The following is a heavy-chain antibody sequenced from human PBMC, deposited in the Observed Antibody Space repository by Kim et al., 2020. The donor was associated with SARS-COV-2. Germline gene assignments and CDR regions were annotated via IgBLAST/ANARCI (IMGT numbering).Heavy chain of an antibody. CDR3: ARAQDTAMVLIDY. J-gene: IGHJ4*02. D-gene: IGHD5-18*01. Sequence: YSQKFQGRITITRDTSASTAYMGLSSLRSEDTAVYYCARAQDTAMVLIDYWGQGTLVTVSS. V-gene: IGHV1-3*01.